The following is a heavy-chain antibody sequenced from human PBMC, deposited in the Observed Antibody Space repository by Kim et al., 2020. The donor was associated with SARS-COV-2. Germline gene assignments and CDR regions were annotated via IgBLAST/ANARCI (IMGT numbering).Heavy chain of an antibody. Sequence: SETLSLTCAVYGGSFSGYYWSWIRQPPGKGLEWIGEINHSGSTNYNPSLKSRVTISVDTSKNQFSLKLSSVTAADTAVYYCARVVGRWYSSSPFFDYWGQGTLVTVSS. CDR2: INHSGST. CDR3: ARVVGRWYSSSPFFDY. J-gene: IGHJ4*02. CDR1: GGSFSGYY. V-gene: IGHV4-34*01. D-gene: IGHD6-13*01.